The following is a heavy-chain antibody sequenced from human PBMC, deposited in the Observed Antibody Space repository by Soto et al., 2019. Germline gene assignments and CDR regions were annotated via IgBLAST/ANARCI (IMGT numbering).Heavy chain of an antibody. CDR3: ARESEDLTSNFDY. J-gene: IGHJ4*02. V-gene: IGHV3-21*06. CDR1: GFTFTRYS. Sequence: PGVSLRLSCAASGFTFTRYSMNWVRQVPGKGLEWVSSISSTTNYICYGDSMKGRFTISRDNAKNSLYLEMNSLRAEDTAVYYCARESEDLTSNFDYWGQGTLVTVSS. CDR2: ISSTTNYI.